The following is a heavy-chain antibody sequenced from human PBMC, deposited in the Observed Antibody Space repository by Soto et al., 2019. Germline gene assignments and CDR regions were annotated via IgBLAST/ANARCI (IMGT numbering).Heavy chain of an antibody. Sequence: PGGSLRLSCAASGFTFSSYAMSWVCQAPGKGLEWVSAISGSGGSTYYADSVKGRFTISRDNSKNTLYLQMNSLRAEDTAVYYCASGYCSSTSCPNFDYWGQGTLVTVAS. CDR3: ASGYCSSTSCPNFDY. J-gene: IGHJ4*02. V-gene: IGHV3-23*01. D-gene: IGHD2-2*01. CDR1: GFTFSSYA. CDR2: ISGSGGST.